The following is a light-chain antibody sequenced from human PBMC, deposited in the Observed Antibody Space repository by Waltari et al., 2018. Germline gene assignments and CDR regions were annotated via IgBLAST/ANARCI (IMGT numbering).Light chain of an antibody. J-gene: IGLJ1*01. Sequence: SYVVTQPPSVSVAPGETATITSGGNNIGNYSVHWYQQKSGQAPVLVIFYDRDRPSGIPDRFSGANSGNTATLTISRVEAGDEARYYCHVWHPHVDPGVFGTGTEVTVL. V-gene: IGLV3-21*04. CDR3: HVWHPHVDPGV. CDR2: YDR. CDR1: NIGNYS.